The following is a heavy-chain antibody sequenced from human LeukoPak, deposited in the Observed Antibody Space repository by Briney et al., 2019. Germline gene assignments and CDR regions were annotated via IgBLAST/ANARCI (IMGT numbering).Heavy chain of an antibody. Sequence: GGTLRLSCTASGFTFSNYGMNWVRQAPGKGLEWVSVISGGGGSTYYADSVMGRFTISRDNSKDTLYLQMNSLRAEDTAVYYCAKDGGSLGEVRDWGQGTLVTVSS. CDR1: GFTFSNYG. D-gene: IGHD3-16*01. J-gene: IGHJ4*02. CDR3: AKDGGSLGEVRD. V-gene: IGHV3-23*01. CDR2: ISGGGGST.